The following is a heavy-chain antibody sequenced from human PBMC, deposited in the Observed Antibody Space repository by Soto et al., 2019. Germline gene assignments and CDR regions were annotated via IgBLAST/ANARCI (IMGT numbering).Heavy chain of an antibody. CDR2: IYYSGST. CDR3: ARDIYAAFDP. J-gene: IGHJ5*02. Sequence: SETPSLTCTVSGVSISSGGYYWSWIRQHPGKGLEWIGYIYYSGSTYYNPSLKSRVTISVDTSKNQFSLKLSSVTAADTAVYYCARDIYAAFDPWGQGTLVTVSS. D-gene: IGHD4-17*01. V-gene: IGHV4-31*03. CDR1: GVSISSGGYY.